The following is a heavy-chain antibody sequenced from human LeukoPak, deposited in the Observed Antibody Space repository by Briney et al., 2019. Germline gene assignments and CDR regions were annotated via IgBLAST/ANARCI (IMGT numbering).Heavy chain of an antibody. D-gene: IGHD3-9*01. J-gene: IGHJ4*02. CDR1: GFTFSSYW. Sequence: PGGSLRLSCAASGFTFSSYWMSWVRQAPGKGLEWVSVIYSGGSTYYADSVKGRFTISRDNSKNTLYLQMNSLRAEDTAVYYCARNGDFDWSFDYWGQGTLVTVSS. V-gene: IGHV3-66*01. CDR3: ARNGDFDWSFDY. CDR2: IYSGGST.